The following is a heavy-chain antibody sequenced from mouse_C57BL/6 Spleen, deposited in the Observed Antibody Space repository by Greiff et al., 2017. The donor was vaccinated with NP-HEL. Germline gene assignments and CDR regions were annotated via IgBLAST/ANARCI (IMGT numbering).Heavy chain of an antibody. CDR1: GYSITSGYD. CDR2: ISYSGST. J-gene: IGHJ4*01. D-gene: IGHD2-2*01. V-gene: IGHV3-1*01. CDR3: ARVRPFYYGYDGYAMDY. Sequence: VQLQQSGPGMVKPSQSLSLTCTVTGYSITSGYDWHWIRHFPGNKLEWMGYISYSGSTNYNPSLKSRISITHDTSKNHFFLKLNSVTTEDTATYYCARVRPFYYGYDGYAMDYWGQGTSVTVSS.